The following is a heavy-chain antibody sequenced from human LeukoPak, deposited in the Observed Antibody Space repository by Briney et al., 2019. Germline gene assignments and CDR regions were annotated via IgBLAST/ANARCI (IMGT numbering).Heavy chain of an antibody. D-gene: IGHD4-23*01. Sequence: QPGGSLRLSSAASGFTVSSNYMSWVRQAPGKGLEWVSVIYSGGSTYYADSVKGRFTISRDNSKNTLYLQMNSLRAEDTAVYYCARDSPDFYGGKPVFDYWGQGTLVTVSS. CDR2: IYSGGST. J-gene: IGHJ4*02. CDR1: GFTVSSNY. V-gene: IGHV3-66*02. CDR3: ARDSPDFYGGKPVFDY.